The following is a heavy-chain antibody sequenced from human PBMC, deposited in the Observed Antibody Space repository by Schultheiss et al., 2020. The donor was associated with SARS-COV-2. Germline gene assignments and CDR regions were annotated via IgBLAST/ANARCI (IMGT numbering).Heavy chain of an antibody. Sequence: SQTLSLTCTVSGGSISSYYWSWIRQPAGKGLEWIGRIYTSGSTNYNPSLKSRVTISVDTSKNQFSLKLSSVTAADTAVYYCARDGMETGNGYYYYGMDVWGQGTTVTVSS. D-gene: IGHD1-1*01. CDR1: GGSISSYY. J-gene: IGHJ6*02. CDR3: ARDGMETGNGYYYYGMDV. V-gene: IGHV4-4*07. CDR2: IYTSGST.